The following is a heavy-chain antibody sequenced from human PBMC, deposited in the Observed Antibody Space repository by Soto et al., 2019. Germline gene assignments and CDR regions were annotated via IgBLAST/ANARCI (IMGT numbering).Heavy chain of an antibody. CDR3: ARGDATKIVVTTYYGMDV. V-gene: IGHV1-69*12. D-gene: IGHD4-17*01. Sequence: QVQLVQSGAEVKKPGSSVKVSCKASGGTLSNYGISWVRQAPGQGLEWMGGSIPVFGTANYAQKFQGRVTITADESTSTVYMDVTSLRSEDTAVYYCARGDATKIVVTTYYGMDVWGQGTTVTVSS. CDR2: SIPVFGTA. J-gene: IGHJ6*02. CDR1: GGTLSNYG.